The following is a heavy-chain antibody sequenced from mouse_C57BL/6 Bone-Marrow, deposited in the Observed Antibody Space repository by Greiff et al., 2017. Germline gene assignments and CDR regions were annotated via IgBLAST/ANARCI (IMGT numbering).Heavy chain of an antibody. CDR2: INPNNGGT. Sequence: VQLQQSGPELVKPGASVKIPCKASGYTFTDYNMDWVKQSHGKSLEWIGDINPNNGGTIYNQKFKGKATLTVDKSSSTAYMELRSLTSEDTAVYYCARSPMVTTRGYAMDYWGQGTSVTVSS. D-gene: IGHD2-2*01. J-gene: IGHJ4*01. V-gene: IGHV1-18*01. CDR1: GYTFTDYN. CDR3: ARSPMVTTRGYAMDY.